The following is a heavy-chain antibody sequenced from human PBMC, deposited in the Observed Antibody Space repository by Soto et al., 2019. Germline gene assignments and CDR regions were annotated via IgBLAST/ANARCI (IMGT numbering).Heavy chain of an antibody. CDR3: AKDNSFQDFWLQPSFDY. Sequence: GGSLRLSCAASGFTFSSYAMSWVRQAPGKGLEWVSAISGSGGSTYYADSVKGRFTISRDNSKNTLYLQMNSLRAEDTAVYYCAKDNSFQDFWLQPSFDYWGQGTLVTVSS. D-gene: IGHD3-9*01. CDR2: ISGSGGST. V-gene: IGHV3-23*01. J-gene: IGHJ4*02. CDR1: GFTFSSYA.